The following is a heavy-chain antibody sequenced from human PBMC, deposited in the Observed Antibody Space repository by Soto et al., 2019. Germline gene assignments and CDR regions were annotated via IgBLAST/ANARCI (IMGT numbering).Heavy chain of an antibody. CDR1: GYTFTSYA. CDR2: INAGNGNT. V-gene: IGHV1-3*01. J-gene: IGHJ5*02. CDR3: ARDSTPIVVVPAAMIGWFDP. Sequence: GASVKVSCKASGYTFTSYAMHWVRQAPGQRLEWMGWINAGNGNTKYSQKFQGRVTITRDTSASTAYMELSSLRSEDTAVYYCARDSTPIVVVPAAMIGWFDPWGQGTLVTVYS. D-gene: IGHD2-2*01.